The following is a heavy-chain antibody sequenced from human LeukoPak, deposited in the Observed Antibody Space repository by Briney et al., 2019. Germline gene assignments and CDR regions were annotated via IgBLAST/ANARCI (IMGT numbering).Heavy chain of an antibody. CDR1: GYTFTGYY. Sequence: ASVKVSCKASGYTFTGYYMHWVRQAPGQGLEWMGWINPNSGGTNYAQKFQGWVTMTRDTSISTAYMELSRLRSDDTAVYYCARDRGVSTVGNAFDIWGQGTMVTVSS. D-gene: IGHD4-23*01. J-gene: IGHJ3*02. CDR3: ARDRGVSTVGNAFDI. CDR2: INPNSGGT. V-gene: IGHV1-2*04.